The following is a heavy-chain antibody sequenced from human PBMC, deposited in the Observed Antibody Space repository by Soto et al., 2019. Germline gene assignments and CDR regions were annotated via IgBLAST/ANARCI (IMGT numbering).Heavy chain of an antibody. D-gene: IGHD3-16*01. CDR3: ARPWGQLSTYYYGMDT. Sequence: GGSLRLSCAASGFTFRNYAMHWVRQAPGKGLEWVATISYDGDNKYYTDSVKGPFTISRDNSKNTLYLQMNSLRPEDTAAYYCARPWGQLSTYYYGMDTWGQGTTVTVSS. J-gene: IGHJ6*02. CDR2: ISYDGDNK. V-gene: IGHV3-30-3*01. CDR1: GFTFRNYA.